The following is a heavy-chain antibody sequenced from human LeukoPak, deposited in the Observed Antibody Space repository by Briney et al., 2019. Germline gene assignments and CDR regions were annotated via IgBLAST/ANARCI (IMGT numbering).Heavy chain of an antibody. CDR2: IYTSGST. V-gene: IGHV4-4*07. Sequence: SETLSLTCTVSGGSISSYYWSWIRQPAGKGLEWIGRIYTSGSTNYNPSLKSRVTMSVDTSKNQFSLKLSSVTAADTAVYHCARGLAPNGDSGWFDPWGQGTLVTVSS. CDR1: GGSISSYY. J-gene: IGHJ5*02. CDR3: ARGLAPNGDSGWFDP. D-gene: IGHD4-17*01.